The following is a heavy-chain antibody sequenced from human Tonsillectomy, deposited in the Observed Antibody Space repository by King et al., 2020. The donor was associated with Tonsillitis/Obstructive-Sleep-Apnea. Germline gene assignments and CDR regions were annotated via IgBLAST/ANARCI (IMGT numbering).Heavy chain of an antibody. D-gene: IGHD3-3*01. CDR3: ARGEELLAKRNDYMDV. Sequence: DVQLVESGGGLVKPGGSLRLSCAASGFTFSIYSMNWVRQAPGKGLEWVSSISSSSSYIYYADSVKGRFTISRDNAKNSLYLQMNSLRAEDTAVYYCARGEELLAKRNDYMDVWGKGTTVTVSS. CDR1: GFTFSIYS. V-gene: IGHV3-21*01. CDR2: ISSSSSYI. J-gene: IGHJ6*03.